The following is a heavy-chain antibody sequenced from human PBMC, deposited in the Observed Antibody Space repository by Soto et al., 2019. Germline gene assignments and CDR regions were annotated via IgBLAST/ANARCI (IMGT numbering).Heavy chain of an antibody. CDR3: ARDYVVVVPAAIQLYYGMDV. CDR2: IYTSGST. D-gene: IGHD2-2*02. Sequence: QVQLQESGPGLVKPSETLSLTCTVSGGSISSYYWSWIRQPAGKGLEWIGRIYTSGSTNYNPSLKSRVTMSVDTSKNQFSLKLSSVTAADTAVYYRARDYVVVVPAAIQLYYGMDVCGQGTTVTVSS. CDR1: GGSISSYY. J-gene: IGHJ6*02. V-gene: IGHV4-4*07.